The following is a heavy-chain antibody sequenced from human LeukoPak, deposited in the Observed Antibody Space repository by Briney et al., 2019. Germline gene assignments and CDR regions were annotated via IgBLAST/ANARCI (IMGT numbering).Heavy chain of an antibody. V-gene: IGHV3-9*01. D-gene: IGHD3-10*01. J-gene: IGHJ4*02. CDR2: INWNSVTI. CDR3: AKSPMVRGGISYFDY. Sequence: GGSLRLSCVASGFNFDDYGMHWVRQAPGKGLEWVAGINWNSVTIGYADSVKGRFTLSRDNAKNSLYLQMNSLRAEDTALYYCAKSPMVRGGISYFDYWGQGTLVTVSS. CDR1: GFNFDDYG.